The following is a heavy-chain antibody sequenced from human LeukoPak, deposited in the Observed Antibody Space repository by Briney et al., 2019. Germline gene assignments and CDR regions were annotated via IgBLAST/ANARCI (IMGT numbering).Heavy chain of an antibody. Sequence: GGSLRLSCAASGFTFSSYAMHWVRQAPGKGLEWVVVISYDGSNKYYADSVKGRFAISRDNSKNTLYLQMNSLRAEDTAVYYCARDRDDYGDSRDAFDIWGQGTMVTVSS. CDR3: ARDRDDYGDSRDAFDI. D-gene: IGHD4-17*01. V-gene: IGHV3-30*09. CDR2: ISYDGSNK. CDR1: GFTFSSYA. J-gene: IGHJ3*02.